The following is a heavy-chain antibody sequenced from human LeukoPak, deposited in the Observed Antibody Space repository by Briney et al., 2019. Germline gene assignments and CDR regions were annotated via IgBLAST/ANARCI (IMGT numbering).Heavy chain of an antibody. CDR2: ISYDGSNK. J-gene: IGHJ4*02. Sequence: GGFLRLSCAASVFTLSSDPMLWVRQALCKGLEWVAVISYDGSNKYYADSVKGRFTISRDNSKNTLYLQMNSLRAEDTAVYYCANLSSPLDYWGQGTLVTVSS. V-gene: IGHV3-30-3*01. CDR1: VFTLSSDP. CDR3: ANLSSPLDY. D-gene: IGHD6-6*01.